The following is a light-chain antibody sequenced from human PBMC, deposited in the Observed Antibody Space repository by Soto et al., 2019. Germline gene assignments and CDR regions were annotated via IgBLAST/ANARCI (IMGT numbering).Light chain of an antibody. CDR1: QSISTW. CDR2: KAS. CDR3: QQYNTFSNT. Sequence: DIQMTQSPSTLSASIGDTVTITCRASQSISTWLAWYQQKPGKAPKLLIYKASSLESGVPSRFSGSGSGTEFTLTISSLQPDDFATYHCQQYNTFSNTLGQGTKLEIK. J-gene: IGKJ2*01. V-gene: IGKV1-5*03.